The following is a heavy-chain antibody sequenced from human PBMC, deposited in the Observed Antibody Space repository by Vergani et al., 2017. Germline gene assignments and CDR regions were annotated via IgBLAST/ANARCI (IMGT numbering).Heavy chain of an antibody. Sequence: QVQLHESGPGLVKPSETLSLICSVSGVSMQSGSFYWTRLRQTAERRLGRMGRVYPSGTTNYNPSLNGRVTIFVDKSKNLLSLRLNAVTAADTAVYYCARGETRTDWFDPWGQGTLVTVSS. CDR2: VYPSGTT. CDR3: ARGETRTDWFDP. CDR1: GVSMQSGSFY. V-gene: IGHV4-61*02. D-gene: IGHD3/OR15-3a*01. J-gene: IGHJ5*02.